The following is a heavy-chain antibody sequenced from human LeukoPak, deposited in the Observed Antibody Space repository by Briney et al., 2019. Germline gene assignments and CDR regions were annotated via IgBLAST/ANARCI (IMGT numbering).Heavy chain of an antibody. J-gene: IGHJ4*02. CDR2: TRTVTSSI. CDR3: AREGLPSGATKIFDY. V-gene: IGHV3-21*01. CDR1: GFTFSSYS. D-gene: IGHD2-15*01. Sequence: GGSLRLSCAVSGFTFSSYSMHWVRQAPGKGLEWVSCTRTVTSSIYYADAVKGRFTVSRDNAKNSLYLEMNSLRAEDTAVYYCAREGLPSGATKIFDYWGQGTLVAVSS.